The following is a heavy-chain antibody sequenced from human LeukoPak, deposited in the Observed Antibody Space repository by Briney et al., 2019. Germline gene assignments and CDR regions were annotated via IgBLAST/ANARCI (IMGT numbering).Heavy chain of an antibody. CDR2: IKTDGSEK. V-gene: IGHV3-7*01. CDR3: GRVFGAYDCIAY. D-gene: IGHD5-12*01. Sequence: GGSLRLSCAGSGFTFSSYWMSWVRQAPGKGLEWVGNIKTDGSEKNHADSVKGRFTISRDNAKNSLFLQMDSLRAEDTAVYYCGRVFGAYDCIAYWGQGALVTVSS. CDR1: GFTFSSYW. J-gene: IGHJ4*02.